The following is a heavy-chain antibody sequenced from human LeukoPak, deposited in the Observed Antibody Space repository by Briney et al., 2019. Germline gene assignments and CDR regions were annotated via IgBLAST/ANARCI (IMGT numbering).Heavy chain of an antibody. J-gene: IGHJ4*02. CDR1: GSTFSSYA. D-gene: IGHD2-2*01. Sequence: PGGSLRLSCAASGSTFSSYAMSWVRQAPGKGLEWVSAISGSGGSTYYADSVKGRFTISRDNSKNTLYLQMNSLRAEDTAVYYCAKSVREYQLAYFDYWGQGTLVTVSS. CDR3: AKSVREYQLAYFDY. CDR2: ISGSGGST. V-gene: IGHV3-23*01.